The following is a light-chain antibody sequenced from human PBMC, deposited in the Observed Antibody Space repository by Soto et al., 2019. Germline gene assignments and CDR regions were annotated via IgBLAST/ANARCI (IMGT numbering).Light chain of an antibody. CDR1: QSVSSSY. V-gene: IGKV3-20*01. Sequence: EIVLAQSPGTLSLSPGERATLYCRASQSVSSSYLAWYQQKPGKAPRLLIYGASSRATGIQDRFSGSGSGTDFTFIISRLEPEDFAVYYCQQYGSSPQTFGQGTKVDIK. CDR3: QQYGSSPQT. CDR2: GAS. J-gene: IGKJ1*01.